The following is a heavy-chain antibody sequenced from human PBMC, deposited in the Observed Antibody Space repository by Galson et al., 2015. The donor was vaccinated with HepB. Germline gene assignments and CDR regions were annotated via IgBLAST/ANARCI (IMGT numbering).Heavy chain of an antibody. CDR3: AKVNIQYYYDSSGYFF. D-gene: IGHD3-22*01. CDR1: GLTFSSYA. CDR2: ISGSGGST. Sequence: SLRLSCAASGLTFSSYAMSWVRQAPGKGLEWVSAISGSGGSTYYADSVKGRFTISRDNSKNTLYLQMNSLRAEDTAVYYCAKVNIQYYYDSSGYFFGGQGTLVTVSS. V-gene: IGHV3-23*01. J-gene: IGHJ4*02.